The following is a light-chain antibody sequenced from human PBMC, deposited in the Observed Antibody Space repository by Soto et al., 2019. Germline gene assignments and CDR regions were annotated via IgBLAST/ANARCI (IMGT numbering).Light chain of an antibody. Sequence: QSVLTQPPSVSGSPGQSITISCTGTSNDVGGYDYVTWYQHHPGKAPKLIIYDVSNRPSGISDRFPASQSGNTASLTISGVEAEDEAHYYCCSYTSRATLVFGGGTKLTVL. CDR1: SNDVGGYDY. J-gene: IGLJ2*01. CDR2: DVS. V-gene: IGLV2-14*03. CDR3: CSYTSRATLV.